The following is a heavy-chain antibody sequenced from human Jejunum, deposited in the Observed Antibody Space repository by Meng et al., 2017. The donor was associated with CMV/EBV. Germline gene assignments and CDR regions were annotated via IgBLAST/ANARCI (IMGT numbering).Heavy chain of an antibody. CDR1: GYTISNYA. Sequence: SCKASGYTISNYALRWVRQAPGQRLEWMGWINGGSGNTKYSQNFQGRVTITRDTSATTVYMEVSSLRSEDTAVYYCARYNGNYEDWGQGTLVTVSS. J-gene: IGHJ4*02. D-gene: IGHD1-26*01. V-gene: IGHV1-3*01. CDR3: ARYNGNYED. CDR2: INGGSGNT.